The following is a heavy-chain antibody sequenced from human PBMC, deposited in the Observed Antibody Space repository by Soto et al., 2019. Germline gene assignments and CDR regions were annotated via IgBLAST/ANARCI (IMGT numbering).Heavy chain of an antibody. CDR2: ISSSSSYT. V-gene: IGHV3-11*06. CDR3: AREGLAAGEEEFFFDY. D-gene: IGHD6-13*01. CDR1: GFTFSDYY. J-gene: IGHJ4*02. Sequence: QVQLVESGGGLVKPGGSLRLSCTASGFTFSDYYMSWIRQAPGKGLEWVSYISSSSSYTNYADSVKGRFTISRDNAKNSLYLQMNRVTPEDTAVYYCAREGLAAGEEEFFFDYWGQGTLVTVSS.